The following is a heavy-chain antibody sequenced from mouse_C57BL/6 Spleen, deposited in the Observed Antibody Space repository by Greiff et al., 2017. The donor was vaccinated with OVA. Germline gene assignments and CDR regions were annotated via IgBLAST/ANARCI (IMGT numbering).Heavy chain of an antibody. CDR2: IWSGGST. J-gene: IGHJ4*01. D-gene: IGHD1-2*01. CDR3: AREFIPYYYAMDY. V-gene: IGHV2-2*01. CDR1: GFSLTSYG. Sequence: VQLQQSGPGLVQPSQSLSITCTVSGFSLTSYGVHWVRQSPGKGLEWLGVIWSGGSTDYNAAFISRLSISKDNSKSQVFFKMNSLQADDTAIYYCAREFIPYYYAMDYWGQGTSVTVSS.